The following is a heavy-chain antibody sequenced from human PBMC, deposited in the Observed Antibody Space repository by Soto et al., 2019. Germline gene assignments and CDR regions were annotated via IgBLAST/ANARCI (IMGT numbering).Heavy chain of an antibody. D-gene: IGHD2-2*01. V-gene: IGHV2-5*02. J-gene: IGHJ2*01. CDR2: IYWDDHK. CDR1: GFSLSTSGVS. CDR3: ARRRGRISTTSEDYDWYFEL. Sequence: QITLKESGPTLVKPTQTLTLTCTFSGFSLSTSGVSVGWIRQPPGKALEWLALIYWDDHKRYSPSLKSRLTTPKDTSKYLVVLTMTSMDPVVTATSYCARRRGRISTTSEDYDWYFELWGRGTLVTVPS.